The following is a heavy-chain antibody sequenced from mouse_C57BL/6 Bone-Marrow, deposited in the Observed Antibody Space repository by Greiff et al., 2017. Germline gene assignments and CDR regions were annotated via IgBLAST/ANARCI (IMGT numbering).Heavy chain of an antibody. D-gene: IGHD2-5*01. J-gene: IGHJ1*03. CDR2: INYDGSST. CDR3: ARYSNLPWYFDV. V-gene: IGHV5-16*01. Sequence: EVKLMESEGGLVQPGSSMKLSCTASGFTFSDYYMAWVRQVPEKGLEWVANINYDGSSTYYLDSLKSRFIISRDNAKNILYLQMSSLKSEDTATYYCARYSNLPWYFDVWGTGTTVTVSS. CDR1: GFTFSDYY.